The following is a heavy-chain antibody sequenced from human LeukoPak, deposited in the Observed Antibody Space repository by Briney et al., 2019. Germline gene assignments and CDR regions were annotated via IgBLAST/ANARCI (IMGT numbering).Heavy chain of an antibody. CDR1: GFTFSDDY. D-gene: IGHD3-22*01. V-gene: IGHV3-11*04. Sequence: GGSLRLSCAASGFTFSDDYMSWIRQAPGEGLEWISDINRSGSNIHYADSVKGRFTISRDNAKKSLHLQMNSLRAEDTAVYYCARASVNYYDTSGYWAFDYWGQGTLVTVSS. J-gene: IGHJ4*02. CDR2: INRSGSNI. CDR3: ARASVNYYDTSGYWAFDY.